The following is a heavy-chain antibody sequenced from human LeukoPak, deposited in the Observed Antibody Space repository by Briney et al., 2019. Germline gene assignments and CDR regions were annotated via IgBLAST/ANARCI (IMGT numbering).Heavy chain of an antibody. CDR3: AKAVVIVPTATPFDY. V-gene: IGHV3-30*02. CDR1: GFTFSSYG. CDR2: IRYDGSNK. Sequence: GGSLRLSCAASGFTFSSYGMHWVRQAPGKGLEWVAFIRYDGSNKYYADSVKGRFTISRDNSKNTLYMQMNSLRAEDTAVYYCAKAVVIVPTATPFDYWGQGTLVTVSS. J-gene: IGHJ4*02. D-gene: IGHD2-2*01.